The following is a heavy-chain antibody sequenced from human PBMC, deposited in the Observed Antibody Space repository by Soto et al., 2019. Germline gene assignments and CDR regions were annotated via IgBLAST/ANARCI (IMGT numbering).Heavy chain of an antibody. CDR2: ISTYHHYA. CDR1: GYTFISYC. Sequence: ASVKVSCKASGYTFISYCISWVLQAPGQGLEWMGWISTYHHYAKYTQKLQGRVTMTTDTSTSTAYMELRSLKSDDTAVYYCARNGSGNAMDVWGQGTTVTVSS. V-gene: IGHV1-18*04. D-gene: IGHD3-3*01. J-gene: IGHJ6*02. CDR3: ARNGSGNAMDV.